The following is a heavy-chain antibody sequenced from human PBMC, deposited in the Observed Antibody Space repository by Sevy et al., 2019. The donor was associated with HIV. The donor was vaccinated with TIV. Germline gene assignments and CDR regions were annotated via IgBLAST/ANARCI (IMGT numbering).Heavy chain of an antibody. CDR1: GYSINSGYY. J-gene: IGHJ3*02. V-gene: IGHV4-38-2*01. D-gene: IGHD3-16*01. Sequence: SETLSLTCAVSGYSINSGYYWGWIRQPPGKGLEWIGSIYHSGSTYYNPSLKSRVTISVDTSKNQFALKLSSVTAADTAVDYCARILGVVGGGGAFDIWGQGTMVTVSS. CDR2: IYHSGST. CDR3: ARILGVVGGGGAFDI.